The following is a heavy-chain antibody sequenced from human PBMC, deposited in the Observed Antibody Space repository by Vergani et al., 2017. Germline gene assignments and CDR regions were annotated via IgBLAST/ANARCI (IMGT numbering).Heavy chain of an antibody. J-gene: IGHJ4*02. Sequence: QVQLQQWGAGLLKPSETLSLTCAVYGGSFSGYYWSWIRQPPGKGLEWIGEINHSGSTNYNPSLKSRVTISVDTSKNQFSLKLSSVTAADTAVYYCAREGLYGSGSYEWDYWGQGTLVTVSS. D-gene: IGHD3-10*01. CDR2: INHSGST. V-gene: IGHV4-34*01. CDR3: AREGLYGSGSYEWDY. CDR1: GGSFSGYY.